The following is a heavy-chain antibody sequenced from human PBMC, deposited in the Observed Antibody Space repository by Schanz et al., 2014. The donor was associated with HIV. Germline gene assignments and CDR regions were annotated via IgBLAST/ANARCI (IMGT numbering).Heavy chain of an antibody. CDR3: ARVANWDYYGMDV. J-gene: IGHJ6*02. CDR2: ISYDGSNK. V-gene: IGHV3-30*03. D-gene: IGHD3-16*01. Sequence: QVQLGESGGGVVQPGRSLRLSCAASGFTFSTHGMHWVRQGPGKGLEWEAFISYDGSNKYYADSVKGRFTISRDNSKNTLYLQMNSLRGEDTAVYYCARVANWDYYGMDVWGRGTTVTVSS. CDR1: GFTFSTHG.